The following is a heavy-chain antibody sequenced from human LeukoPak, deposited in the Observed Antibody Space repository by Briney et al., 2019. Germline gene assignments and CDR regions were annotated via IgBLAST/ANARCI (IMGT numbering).Heavy chain of an antibody. CDR3: ARRSGSDAFDI. CDR1: GYTFAVYY. Sequence: ASVTVSFTASGYTFAVYYMHWVRQAPGQGLEWMGWINPSSGGTNYAQKFQGRVTMTRDTSISTAYMELSSLRSDDTSVYYCARRSGSDAFDIWGQGTMVTVSS. V-gene: IGHV1-2*02. D-gene: IGHD3-3*01. J-gene: IGHJ3*02. CDR2: INPSSGGT.